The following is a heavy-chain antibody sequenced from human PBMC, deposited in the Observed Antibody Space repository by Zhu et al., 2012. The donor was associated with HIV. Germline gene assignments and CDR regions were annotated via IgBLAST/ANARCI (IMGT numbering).Heavy chain of an antibody. J-gene: IGHJ3*01. D-gene: IGHD6-19*01. Sequence: QVQLQESGPGLVKPSETLSLTCTVSGATISRSSYYWGWIRQTPGKGLEWIGSIYYSGGTYYNPSLKSRLTISVDTSKNQFSLKLSSVTAADTAFYYCANTRTSGWYSYAFHVWGQGTLVTVSP. CDR3: ANTRTSGWYSYAFHV. CDR1: GATISRSSYY. V-gene: IGHV4-39*01. CDR2: IYYSGGT.